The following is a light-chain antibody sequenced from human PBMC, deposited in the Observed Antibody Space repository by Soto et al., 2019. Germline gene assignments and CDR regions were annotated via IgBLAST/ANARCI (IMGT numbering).Light chain of an antibody. V-gene: IGLV1-36*01. CDR1: SSNIGNNA. CDR2: YDD. J-gene: IGLJ2*01. CDR3: AAWDDSLNGLV. Sequence: QPVLTQPPSVSEAPRQRVTISCSGSSSNIGNNAVNWYQQLPGKAPKLLIYYDDLLPSGVSDRFSGSKSGTSASLAISGLQSEDEADYYCAAWDDSLNGLVFGGGTKVTV.